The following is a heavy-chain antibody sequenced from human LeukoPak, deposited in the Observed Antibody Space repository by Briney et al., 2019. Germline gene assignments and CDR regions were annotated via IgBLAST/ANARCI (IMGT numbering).Heavy chain of an antibody. CDR2: ISDDAYTI. CDR3: ARHKRASQYYFDY. V-gene: IGHV3-48*01. Sequence: PGGSLRLSCVASGCSFSDHSMSWVRQAPGRGLEWVSFISDDAYTIYYADSMRGRFTISRDNAKSSLYLQMNSLRVEDTAVYYCARHKRASQYYFDYWGQGTLVTVFS. CDR1: GCSFSDHS. J-gene: IGHJ4*02.